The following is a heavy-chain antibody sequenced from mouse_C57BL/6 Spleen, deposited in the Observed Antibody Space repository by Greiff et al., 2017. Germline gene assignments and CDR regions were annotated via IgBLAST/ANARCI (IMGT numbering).Heavy chain of an antibody. J-gene: IGHJ4*01. CDR3: ARYDYDEEGYAMDY. D-gene: IGHD2-4*01. Sequence: VQLQQSGPELVKPGASVKIPCKASGYTFTDYNMDWVQQSHGKSLEWIGDINPNNGGTIYNQKFKGKATLTVDKSSSTAYMELRSLTSEDTAVYYCARYDYDEEGYAMDYWGQGTSVTVSS. CDR1: GYTFTDYN. CDR2: INPNNGGT. V-gene: IGHV1-18*01.